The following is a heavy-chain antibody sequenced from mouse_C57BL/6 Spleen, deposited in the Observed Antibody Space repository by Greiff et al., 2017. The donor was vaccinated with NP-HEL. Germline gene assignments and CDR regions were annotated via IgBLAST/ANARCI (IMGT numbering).Heavy chain of an antibody. CDR2: IYPGDGDT. V-gene: IGHV1-80*01. D-gene: IGHD4-1*01. Sequence: QVQLKQSGAELVKPGASVKISCKASGYAFSSYWMNWVKQRPGKGLEWIGQIYPGDGDTNYNGKFKGKATLTADKSSSTAYMQLSSLTSEDSAVYFCARSEAGTTFDYWGQGTTLTVSS. CDR1: GYAFSSYW. CDR3: ARSEAGTTFDY. J-gene: IGHJ2*01.